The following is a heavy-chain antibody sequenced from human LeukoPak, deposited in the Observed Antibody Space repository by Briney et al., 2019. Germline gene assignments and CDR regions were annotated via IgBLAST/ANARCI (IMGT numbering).Heavy chain of an antibody. CDR1: GFTFSSYG. V-gene: IGHV3-48*01. D-gene: IGHD3-10*01. CDR3: ARVGRFGELYAFDI. CDR2: ISSSSSTI. Sequence: GGSLRLSCAASGFTFSSYGMHWVRQAPGKGLEWVSYISSSSSTIYYADSVKGRFTISRDNAKNSLYLQMNSLRAEDTAVYYCARVGRFGELYAFDIWGQGTMVTVSS. J-gene: IGHJ3*02.